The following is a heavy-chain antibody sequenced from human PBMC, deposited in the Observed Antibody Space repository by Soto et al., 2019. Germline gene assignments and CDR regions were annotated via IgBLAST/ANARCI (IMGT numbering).Heavy chain of an antibody. CDR1: GFTFSSYG. J-gene: IGHJ6*02. CDR2: ISSSSSYK. Sequence: GSLKLSCAAPGFTFSSYGMNWVRQAPGKGLEWVSSISSSSSYKNYAESVKGRFTISRDNAKNSLYLQMNSLRAEDTAVYYCARDPTDSKYYYYYGMDVWGQGTTVTVSS. CDR3: ARDPTDSKYYYYYGMDV. V-gene: IGHV3-21*01. D-gene: IGHD6-13*01.